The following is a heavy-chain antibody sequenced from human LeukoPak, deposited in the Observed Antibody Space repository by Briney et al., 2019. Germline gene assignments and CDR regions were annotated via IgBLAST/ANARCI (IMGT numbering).Heavy chain of an antibody. CDR2: ISSSGSTI. J-gene: IGHJ4*02. Sequence: GGSLRLSCAASGFTFSSYEMNWVRQAPGKGLEWVSYISSSGSTIYYADSVKGRFTISRDNSKNTLYLQMNSLRAEDTAVYYCAKDWVDYYGSGSYHFDYWGQGTLVTVSS. V-gene: IGHV3-48*03. D-gene: IGHD3-10*01. CDR3: AKDWVDYYGSGSYHFDY. CDR1: GFTFSSYE.